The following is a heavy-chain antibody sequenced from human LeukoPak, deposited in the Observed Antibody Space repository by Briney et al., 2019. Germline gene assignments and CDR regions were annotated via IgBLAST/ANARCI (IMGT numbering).Heavy chain of an antibody. CDR2: IYSGGNT. CDR3: ARSSYYYDSSAYYSVWWYFDL. D-gene: IGHD3-22*01. Sequence: PGGSLRLPCAASGFTVSSNYMSWVRQAPGKGLEWVSVIYSGGNTFYADSVKGRFTISRDPSKNTLYLHMNSLRAEDTAVYYCARSSYYYDSSAYYSVWWYFDLWGRGALVTVSS. J-gene: IGHJ2*01. V-gene: IGHV3-53*01. CDR1: GFTVSSNY.